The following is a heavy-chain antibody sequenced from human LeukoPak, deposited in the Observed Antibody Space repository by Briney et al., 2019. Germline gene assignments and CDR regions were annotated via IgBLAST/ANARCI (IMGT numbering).Heavy chain of an antibody. Sequence: SETLSLTCAVYGGSFSGYYWSWIRQPPGKGLEWIGEINHSGSTNYNPSLKSRVTISVDTSKNQFSLKLSSVTAADTAVYYCARWDRSGSYYSDAFDIWGQGTMVTVSS. CDR3: ARWDRSGSYYSDAFDI. CDR2: INHSGST. V-gene: IGHV4-34*01. CDR1: GGSFSGYY. D-gene: IGHD3-10*01. J-gene: IGHJ3*02.